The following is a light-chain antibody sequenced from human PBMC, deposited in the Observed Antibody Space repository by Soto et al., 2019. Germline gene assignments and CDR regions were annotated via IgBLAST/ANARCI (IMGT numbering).Light chain of an antibody. V-gene: IGLV1-47*01. CDR2: RNN. Sequence: QSVLTQPPSASGTPGQRVTISCSGSSSNIGSNYVYWYQQFPGMAPKLLIYRNNQRPSGVPDRFSGSKSGTSASLAISGLRSEDEAAYYCAAWDDSLSGRVVFGGGTKLTVL. CDR3: AAWDDSLSGRVV. CDR1: SSNIGSNY. J-gene: IGLJ2*01.